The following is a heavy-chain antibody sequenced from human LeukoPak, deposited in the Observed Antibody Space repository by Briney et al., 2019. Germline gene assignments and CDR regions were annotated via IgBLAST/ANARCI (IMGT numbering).Heavy chain of an antibody. V-gene: IGHV4-34*01. J-gene: IGHJ4*02. Sequence: SETLSLTCAVYGGSFSGYYWSWIRQPPGKGLEWIGEINHSGSTNYNPSLKGRVTISVDTSKKQFSPKLSSVTAADTAVYYCARRAPIVKSLGYWGQGTLVTVSS. CDR2: INHSGST. CDR3: ARRAPIVKSLGY. D-gene: IGHD6-19*01. CDR1: GGSFSGYY.